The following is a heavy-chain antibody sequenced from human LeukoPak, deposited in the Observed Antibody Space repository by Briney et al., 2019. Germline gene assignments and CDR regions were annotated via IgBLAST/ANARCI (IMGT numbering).Heavy chain of an antibody. D-gene: IGHD4-17*01. V-gene: IGHV3-9*01. CDR2: ISWNSGSI. CDR3: AMLDYGDLISFDF. CDR1: GFTFDDYA. J-gene: IGHJ4*02. Sequence: PGGSLRLSCAASGFTFDDYAMHWVRQAPGKGLEWVSGISWNSGSIGYADSVKGRFTISRDNSKNTLYLQMNSLRGEDTAVYYCAMLDYGDLISFDFWGQGTLVTVSS.